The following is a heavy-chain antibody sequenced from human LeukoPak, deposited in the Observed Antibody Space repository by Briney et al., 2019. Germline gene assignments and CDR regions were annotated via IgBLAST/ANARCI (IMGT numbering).Heavy chain of an antibody. D-gene: IGHD1-26*01. V-gene: IGHV4-4*07. CDR2: IYTSGST. CDR1: GGSISSYY. Sequence: SETLSLTCTVSGGSISSYYWSWIRQPAGKGLEWIGRIYTSGSTNYNPSLKIRVTMSVDTSKNQFSLKLSPVTAADTAVYYCARARVLRGGSSFVYDYWGQGTLVTVSS. CDR3: ARARVLRGGSSFVYDY. J-gene: IGHJ4*02.